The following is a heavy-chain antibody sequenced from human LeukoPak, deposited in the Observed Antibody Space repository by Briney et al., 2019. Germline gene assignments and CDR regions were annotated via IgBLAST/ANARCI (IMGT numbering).Heavy chain of an antibody. CDR2: IYYSGST. CDR1: GGSISSSSYY. Sequence: PSETLSLTCTVSGGSISSSSYYWGWIRQPPGKGLEWIGSIYYSGSTYYNPSLKSRVTISVDTSKNQFSLKLSSVTAADTAVCYCARLLWFGDSFDYWGQGTLVTVSS. CDR3: ARLLWFGDSFDY. D-gene: IGHD3-10*01. J-gene: IGHJ4*02. V-gene: IGHV4-39*01.